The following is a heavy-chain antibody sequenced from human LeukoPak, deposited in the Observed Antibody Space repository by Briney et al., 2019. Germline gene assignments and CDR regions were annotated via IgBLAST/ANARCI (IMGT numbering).Heavy chain of an antibody. Sequence: SETLSLTCTVSGGAISSSSFHWGWSRQPPGKGLEWIGTIFYSGSTYHNPSLKSRVTMSVDTSKNQFSLKLSSVTAADTAVYYCASTRRAAVAGRFDSWGQGTLVTVSS. V-gene: IGHV4-39*01. CDR2: IFYSGST. CDR3: ASTRRAAVAGRFDS. CDR1: GGAISSSSFH. J-gene: IGHJ4*02. D-gene: IGHD6-19*01.